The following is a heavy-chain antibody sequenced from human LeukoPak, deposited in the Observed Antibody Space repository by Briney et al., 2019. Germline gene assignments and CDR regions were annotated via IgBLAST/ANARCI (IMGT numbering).Heavy chain of an antibody. CDR3: AKDSLRERIVGSTTRGVNDY. J-gene: IGHJ4*02. Sequence: GGSLRLSCAASGFIFSSYGMHWVRQAPGKGLEWVAFIRYDGRNKYYADSVKGRFTISRDNSKNTLYLQMNSLRGEDTAVYYCAKDSLRERIVGSTTRGVNDYWGQGTLITVSS. CDR2: IRYDGRNK. D-gene: IGHD1-26*01. CDR1: GFIFSSYG. V-gene: IGHV3-30*02.